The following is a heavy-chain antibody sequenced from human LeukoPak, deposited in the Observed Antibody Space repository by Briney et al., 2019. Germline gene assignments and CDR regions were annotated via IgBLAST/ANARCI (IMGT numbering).Heavy chain of an antibody. CDR2: IRYDGGNK. CDR3: AKGDAN. J-gene: IGHJ4*02. Sequence: GGSLRLSCAASGFTFSCCAMHWVRQAPGKGLEWVAFIRYDGGNKYYADSVKGRFTISRDNSKNTLYLQMNSLRAEDTAVYYFAKGDANWGQGNPGQRLL. D-gene: IGHD2-21*01. V-gene: IGHV3-30*02. CDR1: GFTFSCCA.